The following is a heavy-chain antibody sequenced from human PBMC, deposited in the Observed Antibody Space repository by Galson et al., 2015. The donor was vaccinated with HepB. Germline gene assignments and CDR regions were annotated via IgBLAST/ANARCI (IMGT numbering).Heavy chain of an antibody. CDR2: IDPTDSYT. CDR1: GYTFTNYW. V-gene: IGHV5-10-1*01. Sequence: SGAEVKKPGESLTISCTASGYTFTNYWISWVRQMPGKGLEWMGRIDPTDSYTNYRPSFQGHVTISVDKSTSTAFLHWSSLQASDTAVYYCARLQSSIAVAGDYWGQGTLITVSS. J-gene: IGHJ4*02. D-gene: IGHD6-19*01. CDR3: ARLQSSIAVAGDY.